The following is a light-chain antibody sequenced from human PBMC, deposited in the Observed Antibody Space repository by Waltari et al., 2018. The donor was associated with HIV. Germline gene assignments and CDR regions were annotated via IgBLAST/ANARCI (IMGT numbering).Light chain of an antibody. CDR2: EVT. V-gene: IGLV2-8*01. Sequence: QSALTQPPSASGSPGQSVTISCTGTSSDVGGYNYVSWYQQHPGNAPKLIIYEVTERPSGDPERFSGSKPGSTASLTVSVLQADDAADYYCSTDAGSNKLVFGGGTRLTV. J-gene: IGLJ3*02. CDR1: SSDVGGYNY. CDR3: STDAGSNKLV.